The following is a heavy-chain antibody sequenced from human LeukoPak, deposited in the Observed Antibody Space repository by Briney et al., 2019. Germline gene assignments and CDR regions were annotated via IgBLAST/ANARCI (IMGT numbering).Heavy chain of an antibody. CDR1: GYTFTSYG. CDR2: ISAYNGNT. CDR3: ARVPTSYGSGSYYYYYMDV. Sequence: ASVKVSRKASGYTFTSYGISWVRQAPGQGLEWMGWISAYNGNTNYAQKLQGRVTMTTDTSTSTAYMELRSLRSDDTAVYYCARVPTSYGSGSYYYYYMDVWGKGTTVTVSS. D-gene: IGHD3-10*01. J-gene: IGHJ6*03. V-gene: IGHV1-18*01.